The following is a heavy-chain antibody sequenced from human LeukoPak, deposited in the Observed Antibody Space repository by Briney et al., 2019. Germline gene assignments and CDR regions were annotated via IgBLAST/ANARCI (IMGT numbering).Heavy chain of an antibody. J-gene: IGHJ4*02. CDR2: ISWNSGSI. Sequence: PGGSLRLSCAASGFTFDDYAMHWVRQAPGKGLEWVSGISWNSGSIGYADSVKGRFTISRDNAKNSLYLQMNSLRAGDTALYYCAKDIGAGAYFDYWGQGTLVTVSS. D-gene: IGHD1-26*01. CDR1: GFTFDDYA. V-gene: IGHV3-9*01. CDR3: AKDIGAGAYFDY.